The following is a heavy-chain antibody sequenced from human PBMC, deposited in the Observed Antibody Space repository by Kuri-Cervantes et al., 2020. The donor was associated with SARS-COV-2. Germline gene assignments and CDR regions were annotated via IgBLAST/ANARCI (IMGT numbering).Heavy chain of an antibody. CDR1: GGSISSSSYY. J-gene: IGHJ6*02. V-gene: IGHV4-39*01. CDR2: IYYSGST. CDR3: ARPMPYGFWSGYRAYYYGMDV. D-gene: IGHD3-3*01. Sequence: GSLRLSCTVSGGSISSSSYYWGWIRQPPGKGLEWIGSIYYSGSTYYNPSLKSRVTISVDTSKNQFSLKLSSVTAADTAVYYCARPMPYGFWSGYRAYYYGMDVWGQGTTVTVSS.